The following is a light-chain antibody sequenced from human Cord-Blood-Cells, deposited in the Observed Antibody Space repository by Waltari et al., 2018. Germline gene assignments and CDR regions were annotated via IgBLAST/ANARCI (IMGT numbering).Light chain of an antibody. CDR2: DVS. V-gene: IGLV2-14*01. J-gene: IGLJ2*01. Sequence: QSALTQPASVSGSPGQSITISCTGTSSDVGGYNYGSWYQQHPGKAPKLMIYDVSKRPSGVSNRFSGSTSGNTASLTISGLQAEDEADYYCSSYTSSSTLVFGGGTKLTVL. CDR1: SSDVGGYNY. CDR3: SSYTSSSTLV.